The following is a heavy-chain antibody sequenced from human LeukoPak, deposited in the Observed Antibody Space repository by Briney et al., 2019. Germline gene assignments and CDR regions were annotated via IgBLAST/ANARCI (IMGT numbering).Heavy chain of an antibody. V-gene: IGHV3-23*01. CDR2: ISGSGGST. D-gene: IGHD6-13*01. Sequence: GGSLRLSCAASGFTFSSYAMSWVRQAPGKGLERVPAISGSGGSTYYADSVKGRFTISRDNSKNTLYLQMNSLRAEDTAVYYCAKGGSYSSSWYGGDYFDYWGQGTLVTVSS. J-gene: IGHJ4*02. CDR3: AKGGSYSSSWYGGDYFDY. CDR1: GFTFSSYA.